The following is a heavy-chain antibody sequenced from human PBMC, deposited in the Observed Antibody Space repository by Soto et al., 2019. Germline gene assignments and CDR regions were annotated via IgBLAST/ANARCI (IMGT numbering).Heavy chain of an antibody. CDR3: AKYGSGWLDY. J-gene: IGHJ4*02. Sequence: PVGSLRLSCAASGFTFSSYGMHWVRQAPGKGLEWVAVISYDGSNKYYADSVKGRFTISRDNSKNTLYLQMNSLRAEDTAVYYCAKYGSGWLDYWGQGTLVTVSS. CDR2: ISYDGSNK. V-gene: IGHV3-30*18. D-gene: IGHD6-19*01. CDR1: GFTFSSYG.